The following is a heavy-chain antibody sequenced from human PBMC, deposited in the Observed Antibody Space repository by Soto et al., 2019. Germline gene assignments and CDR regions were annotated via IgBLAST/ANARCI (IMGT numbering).Heavy chain of an antibody. CDR3: ARENSSISPRLIQH. V-gene: IGHV3-30-3*01. CDR1: GFTFSDHA. CDR2: ISPVGTNE. Sequence: QVQLVESGGGVVQPGGSLRVSCVASGFTFSDHAMHWARQAPGKGLEWVALISPVGTNEYYADSAKGRFSISRDNSKNTLSLHMNSLRPEDTAISYCARENSSISPRLIQHWGHGTLVTVSS. D-gene: IGHD6-6*01. J-gene: IGHJ1*01.